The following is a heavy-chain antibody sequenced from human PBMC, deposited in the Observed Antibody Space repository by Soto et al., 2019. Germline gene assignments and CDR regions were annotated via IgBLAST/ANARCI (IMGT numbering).Heavy chain of an antibody. D-gene: IGHD5-12*01. CDR1: GGSISSGDYY. CDR2: IYYSGST. J-gene: IGHJ5*02. V-gene: IGHV4-39*07. Sequence: SATLSITCTGSGGSISSGDYYWSWIRQPPGKGLEWIGSIYYSGSTYYNPSLKSRVTISVDTSKNQFSLKLSSVTAADTAVYYCARTRGQKNWFDPWGQGTLVTVSS. CDR3: ARTRGQKNWFDP.